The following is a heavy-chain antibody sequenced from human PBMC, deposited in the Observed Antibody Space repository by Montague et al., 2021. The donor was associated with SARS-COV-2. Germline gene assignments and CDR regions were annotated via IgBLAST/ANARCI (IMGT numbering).Heavy chain of an antibody. V-gene: IGHV4-39*01. J-gene: IGHJ4*02. CDR2: IHYSGRT. CDR3: TRTTDDSALAATF. CDR1: GDSINRSTNH. Sequence: SETLSLTCSVSGDSINRSTNHWGWIRQPPGKGLEWIASIHYSGRTYHNPPLKSRVTMSVDTSKNQFSLKLSSVTAADTAVYYCTRTTDDSALAATFWGQGTLVTVSS. D-gene: IGHD6-19*01.